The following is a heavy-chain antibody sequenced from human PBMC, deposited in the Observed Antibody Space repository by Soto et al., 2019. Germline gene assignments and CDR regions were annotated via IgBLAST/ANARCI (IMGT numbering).Heavy chain of an antibody. D-gene: IGHD3-10*01. J-gene: IGHJ4*02. CDR1: GFTFDNFG. Sequence: QVQLVESGGGVVQPGRSLRLSCAASGFTFDNFGMHWVRQAPGKGLEWVSVIYYDGSKKYYADSERGRFTISRDNSKNMLYLQMDSLRAEDTATYYCARSPRVRGGTASRGCWGQGTLVTVSS. CDR3: ARSPRVRGGTASRGC. V-gene: IGHV3-33*01. CDR2: IYYDGSKK.